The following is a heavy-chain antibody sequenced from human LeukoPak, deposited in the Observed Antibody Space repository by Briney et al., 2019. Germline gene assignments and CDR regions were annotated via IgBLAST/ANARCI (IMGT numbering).Heavy chain of an antibody. V-gene: IGHV1-46*01. CDR3: ARSMVRLDY. Sequence: ASVKVSCKASGYTFTSYYMHWVRQAPGQGLEWMGIINPSGGSTSYAQKFQGRVTMTRDTSISTAYMELSRLRSDDTAVYYCARSMVRLDYWGQGTLVTVSS. J-gene: IGHJ4*02. CDR2: INPSGGST. D-gene: IGHD3-10*01. CDR1: GYTFTSYY.